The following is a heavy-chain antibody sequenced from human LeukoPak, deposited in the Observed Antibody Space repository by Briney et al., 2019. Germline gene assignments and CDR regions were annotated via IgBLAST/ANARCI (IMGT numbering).Heavy chain of an antibody. CDR3: TTELYYYDSSGYYTHFQH. CDR2: IKSKTDGGTT. D-gene: IGHD3-22*01. CDR1: GFTFSNAW. J-gene: IGHJ1*01. Sequence: GGSLRLSCAASGFTFSNAWMSWVRQAPGKGLEWVGRIKSKTDGGTTDYAAPVKGRLTISRDDSKNTLYLQMNSLKTEDTAVYYCTTELYYYDSSGYYTHFQHWGQGTLVTVSS. V-gene: IGHV3-15*01.